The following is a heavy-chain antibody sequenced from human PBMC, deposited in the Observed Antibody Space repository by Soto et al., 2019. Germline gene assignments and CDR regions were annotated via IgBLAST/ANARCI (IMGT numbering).Heavy chain of an antibody. CDR2: ISGSGGST. V-gene: IGHV3-23*01. CDR1: GFTFSSYA. J-gene: IGHJ4*02. D-gene: IGHD3-9*01. CDR3: AKVAGYDILTGYYSYFEY. Sequence: EVQLLESGGGLVQSGGSLRLSCAASGFTFSSYAMSWVRQAPGKGLEWVSAISGSGGSTKYADSVKGRFTISRDNSKNTLYLQMNSLRAEDTAVYYCAKVAGYDILTGYYSYFEYWGQGTLVTVSS.